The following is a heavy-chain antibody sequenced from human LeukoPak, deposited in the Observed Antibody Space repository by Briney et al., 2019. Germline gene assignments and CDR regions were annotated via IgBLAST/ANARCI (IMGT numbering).Heavy chain of an antibody. CDR1: GFTFSSYS. CDR3: TKGVAAVGPWWGPNFDC. J-gene: IGHJ4*02. CDR2: ISSSSSYI. V-gene: IGHV3-21*04. D-gene: IGHD6-13*01. Sequence: GGSLRLSCAASGFTFSSYSMNWVRQAPGKGLEWVSSISSSSSYIYYADSVKGRFTVSRDNSKSTLYLHMNSLRVEDTAVYYCTKGVAAVGPWWGPNFDCWGQGVLITVSS.